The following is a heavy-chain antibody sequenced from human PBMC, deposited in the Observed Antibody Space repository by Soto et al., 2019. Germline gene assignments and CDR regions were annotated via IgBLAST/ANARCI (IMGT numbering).Heavy chain of an antibody. D-gene: IGHD3-22*01. CDR2: IVPIFGTA. J-gene: IGHJ3*02. CDR3: ARSRVTYYYDRSAFDI. V-gene: IGHV1-69*01. CDR1: GGTFSSYA. Sequence: QVQLVQSGAEVKKPGSSVKVSCKASGGTFSSYAISWVRQAPVQGLEWMGGIVPIFGTANYAKKFQGRVTISGDESTSTAYVELSSLRSVDTAVYYCARSRVTYYYDRSAFDIWGQGTMVTVSS.